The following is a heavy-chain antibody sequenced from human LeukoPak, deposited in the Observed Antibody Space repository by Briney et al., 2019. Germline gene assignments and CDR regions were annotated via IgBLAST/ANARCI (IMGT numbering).Heavy chain of an antibody. D-gene: IGHD3-10*01. CDR1: GGTFSSYA. CDR3: ARSLPGDYYGSGSYYSPWFDP. J-gene: IGHJ5*02. CDR2: IIPIFGTA. V-gene: IGHV1-69*06. Sequence: GASVKVSCKASGGTFSSYAISWVRQAPGQGLEWMGGIIPIFGTASYAQKFQGRVTITADKSTSTAYMELSSLRSEDTAVYYCARSLPGDYYGSGSYYSPWFDPWGQGTLVTVSS.